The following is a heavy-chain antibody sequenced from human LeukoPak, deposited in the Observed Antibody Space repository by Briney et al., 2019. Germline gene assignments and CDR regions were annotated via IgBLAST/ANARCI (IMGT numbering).Heavy chain of an antibody. CDR3: ARGGRYYYDSSGWGYYYYGMGV. D-gene: IGHD3-22*01. CDR2: ISSSSSYI. J-gene: IGHJ6*02. V-gene: IGHV3-21*01. CDR1: GFTFSSYS. Sequence: GGSLRLSCAASGFTFSSYSMNWVRQAPGKGLEWVSSISSSSSYIYYADSVKGRFTISRDNAKNSLYLQMNSLRAKDTAVYYCARGGRYYYDSSGWGYYYYGMGVWGQGTTVTVSS.